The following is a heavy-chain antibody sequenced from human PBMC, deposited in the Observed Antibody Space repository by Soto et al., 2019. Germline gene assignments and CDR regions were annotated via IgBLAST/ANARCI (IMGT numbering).Heavy chain of an antibody. CDR3: AKDRRAGGNSAFYFDF. CDR2: ISATGGGT. D-gene: IGHD3-16*01. V-gene: IGHV3-23*01. CDR1: GFKFSNYA. Sequence: GGSVRLSXAASGFKFSNYAMSWVRQAPGKGLEWVSLISATGGGTYYADSVKGRFTISRDNSHNTLYLQVHSLTAEDTAVYYCAKDRRAGGNSAFYFDFWGQGAQVTVSS. J-gene: IGHJ4*02.